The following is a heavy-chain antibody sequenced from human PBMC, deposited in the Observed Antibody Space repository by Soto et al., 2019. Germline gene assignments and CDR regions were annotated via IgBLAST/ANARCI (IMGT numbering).Heavy chain of an antibody. V-gene: IGHV1-46*01. J-gene: IGHJ5*02. CDR1: RDTFTSYY. Sequence: ASVKVSCKAPRDTFTSYYINWVQQAPGQGLELMGVINPHGGSTAYAQKFKGRVTLTRDTSASTVYMEVSSLTSEDTAMYYCARSSGGNFGIIIEGTNWFAPWGQGTLVTVYS. CDR2: INPHGGST. D-gene: IGHD1-26*01. CDR3: ARSSGGNFGIIIEGTNWFAP.